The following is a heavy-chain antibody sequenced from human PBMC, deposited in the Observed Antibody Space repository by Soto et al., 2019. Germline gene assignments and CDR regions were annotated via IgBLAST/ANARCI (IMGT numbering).Heavy chain of an antibody. J-gene: IGHJ5*02. Sequence: QVHLVQSGVEVKTPGASVKVSCQASGYTFFTYDISWVRQAPGQGLEWMGWISTFSGDTKYVQKFQGRVTMTTDTSTTKAYLELRSLRSDDTAVYYCARHHGPTTSENWFDPWGQGTLVTVSS. CDR1: GYTFFTYD. CDR3: ARHHGPTTSENWFDP. V-gene: IGHV1-18*01. CDR2: ISTFSGDT. D-gene: IGHD5-12*01.